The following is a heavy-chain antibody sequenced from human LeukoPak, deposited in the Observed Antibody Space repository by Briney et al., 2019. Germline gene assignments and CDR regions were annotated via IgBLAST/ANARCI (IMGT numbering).Heavy chain of an antibody. CDR2: LSNSGGST. J-gene: IGHJ4*02. D-gene: IGHD6-19*01. Sequence: GGSLRLSCAASGFTFSSYAMSWVRQAPGKGLEWVSTLSNSGGSTYYADSVKGRFTISRDNSKNTLYLQMNSLRAEDTAVYYCAREGYSSGVTLFDYWGQGTLVTVSS. CDR3: AREGYSSGVTLFDY. CDR1: GFTFSSYA. V-gene: IGHV3-23*01.